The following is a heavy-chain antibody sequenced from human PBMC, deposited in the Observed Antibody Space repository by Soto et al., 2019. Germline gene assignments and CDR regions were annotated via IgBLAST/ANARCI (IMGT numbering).Heavy chain of an antibody. D-gene: IGHD3-3*01. CDR1: GGSISSCDYY. CDR2: IYYSGST. J-gene: IGHJ5*02. V-gene: IGHV4-30-4*01. CDR3: ARSVTIFGVAHNWFDP. Sequence: SETLSLTCTVSGGSISSCDYYWIWIRQPPWKGLEWIGYIYYSGSTYYNPSLKSRVTISVDTSKNQFSLKLSSVTAADTAVYYCARSVTIFGVAHNWFDPWGQGTLVTVSS.